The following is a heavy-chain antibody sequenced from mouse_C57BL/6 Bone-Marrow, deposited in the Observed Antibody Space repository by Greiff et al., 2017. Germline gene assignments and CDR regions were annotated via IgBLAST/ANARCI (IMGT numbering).Heavy chain of an antibody. J-gene: IGHJ3*01. Sequence: QVQLQQSGAELVRPGTSVKMSCKASGYTFTNYWIGWAKQRPGHGPEWIGDIYPGGGYTNYNEKFKGKATLTADKSSSTAYMQFSSLTSEDSAIYYCARGDYYGSSFAYWGQGTLVTVSA. CDR1: GYTFTNYW. V-gene: IGHV1-63*01. CDR3: ARGDYYGSSFAY. CDR2: IYPGGGYT. D-gene: IGHD1-1*01.